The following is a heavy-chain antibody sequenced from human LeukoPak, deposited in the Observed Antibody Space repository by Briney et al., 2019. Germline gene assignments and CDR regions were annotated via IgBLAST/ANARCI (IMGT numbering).Heavy chain of an antibody. V-gene: IGHV3-30*02. CDR2: IRYDGSNK. CDR3: AKDPNYGFSMGV. D-gene: IGHD3-10*01. CDR1: GFTFSSYG. J-gene: IGHJ6*02. Sequence: GGSLRLSRAASGFTFSSYGMHWVRQAPGKGLEWVAFIRYDGSNKYYADSVKGRFTISRDNSKSTLYLQMNSLRAEDTAVYYCAKDPNYGFSMGVWGQGTTVTVSS.